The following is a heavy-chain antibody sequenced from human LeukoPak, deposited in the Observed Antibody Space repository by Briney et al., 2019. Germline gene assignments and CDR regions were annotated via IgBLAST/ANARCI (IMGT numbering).Heavy chain of an antibody. Sequence: GGSLGLSCPASGFAWSSHWMTWARRVPGRGPEWVANVNRDGSETYYLDSVKGRFTISKDNAKNSLYLQMNSLRAEDTALYHCARNNGMDVWGQGTTVIVSS. CDR2: VNRDGSET. V-gene: IGHV3-7*03. CDR3: ARNNGMDV. J-gene: IGHJ6*02. CDR1: GFAWSSHW.